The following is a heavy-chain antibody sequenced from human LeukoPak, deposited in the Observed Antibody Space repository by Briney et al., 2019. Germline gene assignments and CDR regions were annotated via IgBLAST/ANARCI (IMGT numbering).Heavy chain of an antibody. J-gene: IGHJ1*01. V-gene: IGHV3-23*01. CDR1: GFAFGSEA. CDR2: ISGSGGST. CDR3: AKETAAPPAEYFQH. D-gene: IGHD2-2*01. Sequence: GGSLRLSCAVSGFAFGSEAMSWVRQAPGKGLEWVSAISGSGGSTYYADSVKGRFTISRDNSKNTLYLQMNSLRAEDTAVYYCAKETAAPPAEYFQHWGQGTLVTVSS.